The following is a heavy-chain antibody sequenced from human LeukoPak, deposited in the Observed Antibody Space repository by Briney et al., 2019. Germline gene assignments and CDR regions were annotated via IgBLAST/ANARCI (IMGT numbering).Heavy chain of an antibody. V-gene: IGHV3-30-3*01. J-gene: IGHJ4*02. CDR2: ISYDGSNK. CDR1: GFTFSSYA. Sequence: AGGSLRLSCAASGFTFSSYAMHWVRQAPGKGLEWVAFISYDGSNKYYADSVKGRFTISRDNSKNTLYLQMNSLRAEDTAVYYCAKEPRYSYGQPDFDYWGQGTLVTVSS. D-gene: IGHD5-18*01. CDR3: AKEPRYSYGQPDFDY.